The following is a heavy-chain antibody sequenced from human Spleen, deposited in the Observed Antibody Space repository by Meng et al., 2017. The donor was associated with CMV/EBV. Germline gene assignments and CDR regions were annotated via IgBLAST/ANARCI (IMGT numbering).Heavy chain of an antibody. CDR3: ARASGGLLQNDY. CDR2: IYSSGST. J-gene: IGHJ4*02. Sequence: GSLRLSCTVADGSISNYYWSWIRQPPGKGLEWIGYIYSSGSTNYNPSLKSRVTISVDTSKNQFSLKLSSVTAADTAVYYCARASGGLLQNDYWGQGTLVTVSS. D-gene: IGHD3-10*01. CDR1: DGSISNYY. V-gene: IGHV4-59*12.